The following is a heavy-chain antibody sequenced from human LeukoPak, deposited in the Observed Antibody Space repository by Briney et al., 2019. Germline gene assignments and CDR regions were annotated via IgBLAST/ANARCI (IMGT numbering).Heavy chain of an antibody. CDR3: AKDRERRGFSSGFSLALDV. D-gene: IGHD5-18*01. V-gene: IGHV3-53*01. CDR1: GFTASSNY. Sequence: GGSLRLSCAASGFTASSNYMSWVRQAPGKGLEWVSVIYSGGSTYYADSVKGRFTISRDNAKNSLYLEMIRLRAEDTAVYYCAKDRERRGFSSGFSLALDVWGQGTMVTVSS. J-gene: IGHJ3*01. CDR2: IYSGGST.